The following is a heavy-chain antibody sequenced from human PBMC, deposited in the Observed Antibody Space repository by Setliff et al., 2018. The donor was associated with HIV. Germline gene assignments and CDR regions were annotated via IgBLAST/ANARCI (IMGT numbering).Heavy chain of an antibody. CDR3: ARTPGDAYNYEGAFDV. Sequence: GASVKVSCKVSGDTFNNYGLNWVRQAPGQGLEWMGGIIPIFKSADYAQKFQGRVTITTDESTSTAYMDLSSLKSEDTAIYYCARTPGDAYNYEGAFDVWGQGTLVTVSS. CDR2: IIPIFKSA. D-gene: IGHD5-12*01. V-gene: IGHV1-69*05. J-gene: IGHJ3*01. CDR1: GDTFNNYG.